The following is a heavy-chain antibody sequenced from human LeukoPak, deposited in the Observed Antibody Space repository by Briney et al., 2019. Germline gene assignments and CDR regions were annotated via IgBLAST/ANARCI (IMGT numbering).Heavy chain of an antibody. CDR3: ARDKKSGESSEIDY. J-gene: IGHJ4*02. CDR1: GFTFSNYW. Sequence: GGSLRLSCAASGFTFSNYWVHWVRHAPGKGLVWVSRINRDGSTTKYADSVKDRFTVSRDNAKNTLNLQMNSLRAEDTAVYYCARDKKSGESSEIDYWGQGTLVTVSS. D-gene: IGHD3-10*01. V-gene: IGHV3-74*03. CDR2: INRDGSTT.